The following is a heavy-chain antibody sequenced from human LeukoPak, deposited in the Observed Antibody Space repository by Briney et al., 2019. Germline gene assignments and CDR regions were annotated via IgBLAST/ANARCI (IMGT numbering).Heavy chain of an antibody. CDR1: GGSISSYY. Sequence: PSETLSLTCTVSGGSISSYYWSWIRQPPGKGLEWIGYIYYSGSTNYNPSLKSRVTISVDTSKEQFSLKLSSVTAADTAVYYCARLDSGDYFFDYWGQGTLVTVSS. CDR2: IYYSGST. D-gene: IGHD4-17*01. CDR3: ARLDSGDYFFDY. V-gene: IGHV4-59*08. J-gene: IGHJ4*02.